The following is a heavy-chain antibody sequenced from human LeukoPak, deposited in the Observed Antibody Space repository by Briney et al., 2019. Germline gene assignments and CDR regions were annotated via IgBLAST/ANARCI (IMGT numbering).Heavy chain of an antibody. V-gene: IGHV4-34*01. CDR3: ARGLSTAQNYGDYHYDAFDI. Sequence: ASETLSLTCAVYGGSFSGYYWSWIRQPPGKGLEWIREINHSGSTNYNPSLKSRVTISVDTSKNQFSLKPSSVTAADTAVYYCARGLSTAQNYGDYHYDAFDIWGQGTMVTVSS. CDR1: GGSFSGYY. CDR2: INHSGST. J-gene: IGHJ3*02. D-gene: IGHD4-17*01.